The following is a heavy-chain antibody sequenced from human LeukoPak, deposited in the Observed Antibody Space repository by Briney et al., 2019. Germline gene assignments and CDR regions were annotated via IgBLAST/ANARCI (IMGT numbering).Heavy chain of an antibody. Sequence: SETLSLTCTVSGGFISSYYWSCIRQPPGKGLEWIGYIYYSRTTKYNPSLKSRVTISADTSKNQFSLKLNSVTAADTAVYYCVRRQWELQYFDLWGRGTLVAVSS. CDR3: VRRQWELQYFDL. CDR1: GGFISSYY. CDR2: IYYSRTT. J-gene: IGHJ2*01. D-gene: IGHD1-26*01. V-gene: IGHV4-59*01.